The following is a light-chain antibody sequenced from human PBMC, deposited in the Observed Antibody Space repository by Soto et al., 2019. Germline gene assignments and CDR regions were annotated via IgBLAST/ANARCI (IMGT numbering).Light chain of an antibody. Sequence: QSALTQPASVSGSPGQSITISCTGTSSDVGGYNYVSWYQQHPGKAPKLMIYEVSNRPSGVSNRFSGSKSGNTASLTISGLQAEDEADYYCSSYTSSSTPFXGTGTKVTVL. J-gene: IGLJ1*01. V-gene: IGLV2-14*01. CDR3: SSYTSSSTPF. CDR2: EVS. CDR1: SSDVGGYNY.